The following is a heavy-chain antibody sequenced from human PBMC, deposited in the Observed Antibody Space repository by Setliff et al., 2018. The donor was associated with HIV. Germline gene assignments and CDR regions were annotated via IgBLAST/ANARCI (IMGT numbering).Heavy chain of an antibody. J-gene: IGHJ3*02. V-gene: IGHV1-46*01. Sequence: ASVKVSCKASGYTFTGYYMHWVRQAPGQGLEWMGIINPSGGSTRYAQKFQGRVTMTRDTSTSTVYMELSSLRSEDTAVYYCARDEQWLVRVGAFDIWGQGTMVTVSS. CDR1: GYTFTGYY. D-gene: IGHD6-19*01. CDR3: ARDEQWLVRVGAFDI. CDR2: INPSGGST.